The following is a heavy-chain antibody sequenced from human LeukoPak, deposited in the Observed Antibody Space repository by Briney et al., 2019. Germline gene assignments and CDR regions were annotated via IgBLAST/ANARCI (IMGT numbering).Heavy chain of an antibody. D-gene: IGHD3-10*02. J-gene: IGHJ4*02. CDR1: GGSISPYY. Sequence: SETLSLTCTVSGGSISPYYWSRIRQPPGKGLEWLGYIYYSGNTDYNPSLKSRVAISVDTSKNQFYLKLSSVTAADTAVYYCARSTGTTMFIDYWGQGTLVTVSS. CDR3: ARSTGTTMFIDY. V-gene: IGHV4-59*01. CDR2: IYYSGNT.